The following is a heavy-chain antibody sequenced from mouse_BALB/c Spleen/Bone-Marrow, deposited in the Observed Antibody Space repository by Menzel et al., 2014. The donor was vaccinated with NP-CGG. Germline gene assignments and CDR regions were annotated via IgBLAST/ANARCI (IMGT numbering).Heavy chain of an antibody. D-gene: IGHD1-1*01. CDR3: AREGRGYYGSSGAAMDY. J-gene: IGHJ4*01. CDR1: GFSLTSYG. Sequence: VKLVESGPGLAAPSQSLSITCTVSGFSLTSYGVHWVRQPPGKGPEWLGVIWAGGSTSYNSALMSRLSINQDNSKSQVFLKLNSLQTDDTATYYCAREGRGYYGSSGAAMDYWGQGTSVTVSS. V-gene: IGHV2-9*02. CDR2: IWAGGST.